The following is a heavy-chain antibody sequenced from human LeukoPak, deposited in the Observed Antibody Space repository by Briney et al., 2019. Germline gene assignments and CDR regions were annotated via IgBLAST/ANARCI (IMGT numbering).Heavy chain of an antibody. J-gene: IGHJ6*03. V-gene: IGHV1-8*03. CDR2: MNPNSGNK. CDR3: ARGISPYYYMDV. CDR1: GYTFTSYD. Sequence: GASVKVSCKASGYTFTSYDINWVRQATGQGLEWMGWMNPNSGNKGYAQKFQGRVTITRNTSTSTAYMEVRSLRSEDTAVYYCARGISPYYYMDVWGKGTTVTVSS.